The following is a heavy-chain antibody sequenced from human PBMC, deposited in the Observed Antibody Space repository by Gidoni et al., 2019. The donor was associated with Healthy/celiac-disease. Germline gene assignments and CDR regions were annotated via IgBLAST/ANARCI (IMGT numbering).Heavy chain of an antibody. CDR1: GFSLSTSGVG. Sequence: QITLKESGPTLVKPTQTITRTCTFSGFSLSTSGVGVGWIRQPPGKALEWLALIYWDDDKRYSPSLTRRLTITKHTSKHHVVLTMTNMDPVATATYYCAHTGWYYGSGSFFDAFDIWGQGTMVTVSS. CDR2: IYWDDDK. V-gene: IGHV2-5*02. D-gene: IGHD3-10*01. CDR3: AHTGWYYGSGSFFDAFDI. J-gene: IGHJ3*02.